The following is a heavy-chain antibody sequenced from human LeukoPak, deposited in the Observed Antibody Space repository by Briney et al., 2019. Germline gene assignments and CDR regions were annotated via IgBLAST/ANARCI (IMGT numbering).Heavy chain of an antibody. CDR1: GFTFSNYN. J-gene: IGHJ4*02. V-gene: IGHV3-21*01. CDR3: AKGEMATIWGVFDY. D-gene: IGHD5-24*01. Sequence: GGSLRLSCAASGFTFSNYNMNWVRQAPGKGLEWVSSISSSSSYIYYADSVKGRFTISRDNAKNSLYLQMNSLRAEDTAVYYCAKGEMATIWGVFDYWGQGTLVTVSS. CDR2: ISSSSSYI.